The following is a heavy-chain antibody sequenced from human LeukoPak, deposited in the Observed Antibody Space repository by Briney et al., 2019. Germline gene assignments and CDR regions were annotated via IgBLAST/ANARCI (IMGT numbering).Heavy chain of an antibody. D-gene: IGHD5-24*01. CDR1: GGSISSYY. CDR3: ARTGRDAYGHYGLDV. Sequence: SETLSLTCTVSGGSISSYYWSWIRQPPGKGLEWLGYIYYGGSTNYNPSLKSRVTISIDTSKNQFSLNLSSVSAAETAVYYCARTGRDAYGHYGLDVWGQGTTVTVSS. V-gene: IGHV4-59*08. CDR2: IYYGGST. J-gene: IGHJ6*02.